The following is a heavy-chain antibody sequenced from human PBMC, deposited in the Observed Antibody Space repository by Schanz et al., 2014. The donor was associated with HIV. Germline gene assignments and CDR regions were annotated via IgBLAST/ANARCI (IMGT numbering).Heavy chain of an antibody. J-gene: IGHJ4*02. CDR1: GYSFTSYD. D-gene: IGHD3-9*01. CDR2: INPISDYT. Sequence: QVQLVQSGAEVQKPGASVKVSCKASGYSFTSYDINWVRQATGQGLEWMGSINPISDYTSYAQKFQGGVTMTTDTSTSTVYMELTSLTSDDTAVYYCARGDILTGLYPYYFDSWGQGTLVTVSS. V-gene: IGHV1-8*02. CDR3: ARGDILTGLYPYYFDS.